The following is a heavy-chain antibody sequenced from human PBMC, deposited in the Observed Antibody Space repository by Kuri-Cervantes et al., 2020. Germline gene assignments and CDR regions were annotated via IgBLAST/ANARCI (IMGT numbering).Heavy chain of an antibody. CDR2: ISYDGSNK. CDR3: AKNEGGSSWSFDY. V-gene: IGHV3-30*18. D-gene: IGHD6-13*01. Sequence: GESLKISCAASGFTFSSYGMHWVRQAPGKGLEWVAVISYDGSNKYYADSVKGRFTISRDNSKNTLYLQMNSLRAEDTAVYYCAKNEGGSSWSFDYWGRGTLVTVSS. J-gene: IGHJ4*02. CDR1: GFTFSSYG.